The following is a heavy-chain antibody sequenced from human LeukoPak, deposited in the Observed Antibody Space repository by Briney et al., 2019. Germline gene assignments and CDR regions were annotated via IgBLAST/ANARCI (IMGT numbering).Heavy chain of an antibody. CDR3: AKDLYCSSTSCLRGRYFDY. V-gene: IGHV3-30*02. J-gene: IGHJ4*02. D-gene: IGHD2-2*01. CDR1: GFTFSGYG. Sequence: PGGSLRLSCAASGFTFSGYGTHWVRQAPGKGLEWVAFIRYDGSNKYYADSVKGRFTISRDNSKNTLYLQMNSLRAEDTAVYYCAKDLYCSSTSCLRGRYFDYWGQGTLVTVSS. CDR2: IRYDGSNK.